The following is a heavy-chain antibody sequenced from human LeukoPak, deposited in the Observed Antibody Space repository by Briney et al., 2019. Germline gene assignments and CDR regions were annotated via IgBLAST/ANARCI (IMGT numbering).Heavy chain of an antibody. V-gene: IGHV4-39*07. CDR1: GGSISSSSYY. J-gene: IGHJ3*02. CDR3: ASLSSAAGTDAFDI. Sequence: SETLSLTCTVSGGSISSSSYYWGWIRQPPGKGLEWIGSIYYSGSTYYNPSLKSRVTISVDTSKNQFSLKLSSVTAADTAVYYCASLSSAAGTDAFDIWGQGTMVTVSS. CDR2: IYYSGST. D-gene: IGHD6-19*01.